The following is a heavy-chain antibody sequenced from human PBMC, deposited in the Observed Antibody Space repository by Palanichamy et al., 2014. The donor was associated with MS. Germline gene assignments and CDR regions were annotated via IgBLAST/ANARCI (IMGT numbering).Heavy chain of an antibody. D-gene: IGHD6-19*01. CDR2: ISSGSTTL. CDR1: FNSYS. V-gene: IGHV3-48*04. J-gene: IGHJ3*02. CDR3: ARGYSSGRGAFDI. Sequence: FNSYSMNWVRQAPGKGLEWVSYISSGSTTLYYADSVKGRFTISRDNANNSLYLQMNSLRAEDTAVYYRARGYSSGRGAFDIWGQGTMVTVSS.